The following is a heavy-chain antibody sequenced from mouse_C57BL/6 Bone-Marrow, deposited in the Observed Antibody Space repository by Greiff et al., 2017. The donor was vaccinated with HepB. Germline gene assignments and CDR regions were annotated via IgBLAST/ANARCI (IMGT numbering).Heavy chain of an antibody. CDR3: ARGPIYYDYFWFAY. J-gene: IGHJ3*01. V-gene: IGHV1-64*01. Sequence: VQLQQPGAELVKPGASVKLSCKASGYTFTSYWMHWVKQRPGQGLEWIGMIHPNSGSTNYNEKFKSKATLTVDKSSSTAYMQLSSLTSEDSAVYYCARGPIYYDYFWFAYWGQGTLVTVSA. D-gene: IGHD2-4*01. CDR1: GYTFTSYW. CDR2: IHPNSGST.